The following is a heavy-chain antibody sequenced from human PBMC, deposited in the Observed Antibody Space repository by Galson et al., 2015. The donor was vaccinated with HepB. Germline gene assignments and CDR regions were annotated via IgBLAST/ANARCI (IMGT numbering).Heavy chain of an antibody. V-gene: IGHV3-23*01. CDR3: ATETFGELDFDY. CDR2: ISGSGGST. Sequence: SLRLSCAASGFTFSSYAMSWVRQAPGKGLEWVSAISGSGGSTYYADSVKGRFTISRDNSKNTLYLQMNSLRAEDTAVYYCATETFGELDFDYWGQGTLVTVSS. J-gene: IGHJ4*02. CDR1: GFTFSSYA. D-gene: IGHD3-10*01.